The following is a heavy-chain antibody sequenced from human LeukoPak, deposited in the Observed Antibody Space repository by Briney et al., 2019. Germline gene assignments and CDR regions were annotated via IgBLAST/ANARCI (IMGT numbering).Heavy chain of an antibody. CDR1: GYTFTGYY. J-gene: IGHJ4*02. D-gene: IGHD6-6*01. Sequence: ASVKVSCKASGYTFTGYYMHWVRQATGQELEWMGWMNPNSGNTGYAQKFQGRVTMTRNTSISTAYMELSSLRSEDTAVYYCARGFPIAARQSWGQGTLVTVSS. CDR2: MNPNSGNT. CDR3: ARGFPIAARQS. V-gene: IGHV1-8*02.